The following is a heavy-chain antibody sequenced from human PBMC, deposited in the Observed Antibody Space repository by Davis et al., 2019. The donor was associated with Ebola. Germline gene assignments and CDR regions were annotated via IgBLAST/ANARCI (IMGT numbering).Heavy chain of an antibody. CDR3: ARESYYYDSSGYYYDFDY. D-gene: IGHD3-22*01. J-gene: IGHJ4*02. Sequence: PGGSLRLSCAASGFTFSSYWMNWVRQAPGKGLEWVSSISSSSSYIYYADSVKGRFTISRDNAKNSLYLQMNSLRAEDTAVYYCARESYYYDSSGYYYDFDYWGQGTLVTVSS. CDR1: GFTFSSYW. CDR2: ISSSSSYI. V-gene: IGHV3-21*01.